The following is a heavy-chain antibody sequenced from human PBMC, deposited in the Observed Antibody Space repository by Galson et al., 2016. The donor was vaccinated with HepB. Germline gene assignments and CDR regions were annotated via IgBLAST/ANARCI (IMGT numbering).Heavy chain of an antibody. CDR2: IDSGSTTI. CDR3: VRESPGVSSYGSVDY. CDR1: GFTFGSYW. D-gene: IGHD5-18*01. Sequence: SLRLSCAASGFTFGSYWMHWVRQAPGKGLEWVSYIDSGSTTIFYADSVKGRFTISRDNAKNSLYLQMNSLRAEDTALYYCVRESPGVSSYGSVDY. V-gene: IGHV3-48*03. J-gene: IGHJ4*01.